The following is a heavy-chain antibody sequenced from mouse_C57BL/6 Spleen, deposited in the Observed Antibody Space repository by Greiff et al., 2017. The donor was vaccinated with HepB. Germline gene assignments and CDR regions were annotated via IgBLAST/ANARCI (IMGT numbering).Heavy chain of an antibody. J-gene: IGHJ4*01. D-gene: IGHD2-1*01. V-gene: IGHV3-6*01. CDR1: GYSITSGYY. CDR3: ARLLAYAMDY. Sequence: EVKLQESGPGLVKPSQSLSLTCSVTGYSITSGYYWNWIRQFPGNKLEWMGYISYDGSNNYNPSLKNRISITRDTSKNQFFLKLNSVTTEDTATYYCARLLAYAMDYWGQGTSVTVSS. CDR2: ISYDGSN.